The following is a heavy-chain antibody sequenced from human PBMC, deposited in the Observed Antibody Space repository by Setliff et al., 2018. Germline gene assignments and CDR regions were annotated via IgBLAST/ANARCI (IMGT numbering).Heavy chain of an antibody. V-gene: IGHV4-4*07. CDR1: GASVINYY. Sequence: PSETLSLTCNVYGASVINYYWNWIRQSAGEGLEWLGRIYSDGRSSYNPSLKSRISMSLDASKNEIFLKISSLTAADTARYYCVRVGREYGDSGGHDAFRNWGQVKMVTVSS. CDR2: IYSDGRS. D-gene: IGHD4-17*01. CDR3: VRVGREYGDSGGHDAFRN. J-gene: IGHJ1*01.